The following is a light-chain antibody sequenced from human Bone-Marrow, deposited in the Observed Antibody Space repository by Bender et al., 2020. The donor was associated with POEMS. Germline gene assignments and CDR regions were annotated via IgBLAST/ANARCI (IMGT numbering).Light chain of an antibody. CDR2: EVT. V-gene: IGLV2-8*01. CDR3: CSYAGSSTRV. CDR1: SRDAGDYEY. J-gene: IGLJ3*02. Sequence: QSALTQPPSAAGSLGQSVTISCAGTSRDAGDYEYVSGYQQHPGQAPRLMIYEVTKRPSGVPHRFSGSKSGNTASLTISGLQAEDEADYYCCSYAGSSTRVFGGGTKLTVL.